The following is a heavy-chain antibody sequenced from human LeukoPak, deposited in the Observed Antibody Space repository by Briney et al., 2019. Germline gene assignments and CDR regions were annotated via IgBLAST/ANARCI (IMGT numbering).Heavy chain of an antibody. V-gene: IGHV3-64D*06. CDR3: VRGQLVLRGPLSY. CDR2: VSSSGGST. Sequence: QPGGSLRLSCPASGFTFSTYAMYWVRQAPGRGLEYVSAVSSSGGSTYDADSVKGRFTISRDNSKNTLDLQMSSLRAEDTAVYYCVRGQLVLRGPLSYWGQGTLVTVSS. D-gene: IGHD6-6*01. J-gene: IGHJ4*02. CDR1: GFTFSTYA.